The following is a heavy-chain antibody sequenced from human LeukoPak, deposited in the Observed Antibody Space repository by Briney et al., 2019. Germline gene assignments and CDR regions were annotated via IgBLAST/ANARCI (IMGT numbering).Heavy chain of an antibody. D-gene: IGHD1-7*01. CDR3: AKEKAGITGNTWDY. V-gene: IGHV3-23*01. CDR2: IKGSAINT. Sequence: GGSLRLSCAASGFTFGSYAMTWVRQAPGKGLEWVPAIKGSAINTYYTDSVKGRFTISRDNSKNTLYLQMNSLRAEDTAIYYCAKEKAGITGNTWDYWGPGALVTVSS. J-gene: IGHJ4*02. CDR1: GFTFGSYA.